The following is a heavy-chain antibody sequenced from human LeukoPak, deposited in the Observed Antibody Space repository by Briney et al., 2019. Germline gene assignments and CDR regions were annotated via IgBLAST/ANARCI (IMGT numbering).Heavy chain of an antibody. Sequence: PGGSLRLSCAASGFTFSSYGMHWVRQAPGKGLEWVAVISYDGYNKYYADSVKGRFTISRDNSKNTLYLQMHSLRAEDTAVYYRARPPVQYCTDGVCYMNYFDYWGQGTLVTVSS. CDR3: ARPPVQYCTDGVCYMNYFDY. CDR1: GFTFSSYG. V-gene: IGHV3-30*19. J-gene: IGHJ4*02. CDR2: ISYDGYNK. D-gene: IGHD2-8*01.